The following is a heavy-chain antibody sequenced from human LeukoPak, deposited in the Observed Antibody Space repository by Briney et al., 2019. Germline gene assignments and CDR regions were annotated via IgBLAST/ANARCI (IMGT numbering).Heavy chain of an antibody. CDR2: IIPIFGTA. D-gene: IGHD7-27*01. Sequence: ASVKVSCKASGVTFSSYAISWVRQAPGQGLEWMGRIIPIFGTANYAQKFQGRVTLTTDESTSTAYMELSSLRSEDTAVYYCAVTWGDGGAFDIWGQGTMVAVSS. V-gene: IGHV1-69*05. J-gene: IGHJ3*02. CDR3: AVTWGDGGAFDI. CDR1: GVTFSSYA.